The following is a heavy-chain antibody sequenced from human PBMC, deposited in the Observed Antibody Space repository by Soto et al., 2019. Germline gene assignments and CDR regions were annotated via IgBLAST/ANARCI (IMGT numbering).Heavy chain of an antibody. CDR2: IYYSGST. D-gene: IGHD4-17*01. J-gene: IGHJ3*02. CDR3: ARELTTVTTVDAFDN. V-gene: IGHV4-61*01. Sequence: PSETLSLTCTFSGGSVSSGSYYWSWIRQPPGKGMEWIGYIYYSGSTNYNPSLKSRVTISVDTSKNQFSLKLSSVTAADTAVYYCARELTTVTTVDAFDNWGEGTMVTVSS. CDR1: GGSVSSGSYY.